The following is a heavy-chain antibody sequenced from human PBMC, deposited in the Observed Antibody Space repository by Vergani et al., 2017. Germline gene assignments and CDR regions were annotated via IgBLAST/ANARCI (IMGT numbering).Heavy chain of an antibody. CDR3: AELYGDDGFSPL. D-gene: IGHD2-21*01. V-gene: IGHV3-23*01. CDR1: VFTFTAHG. Sequence: EVQLLESGGGSAQPGESLRLSCVSSVFTFTAHGLNWVRQAPGKGLEWVSGISGQNFRTHYADSVKGRFTISRDDSKNTVYLQINSLRAEDTAFYYCAELYGDDGFSPLWGQGTVVTDSS. CDR2: ISGQNFRT. J-gene: IGHJ4*02.